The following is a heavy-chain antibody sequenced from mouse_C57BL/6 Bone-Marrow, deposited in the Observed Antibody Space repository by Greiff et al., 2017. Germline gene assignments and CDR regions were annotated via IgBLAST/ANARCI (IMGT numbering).Heavy chain of an antibody. CDR3: ARLYYGNFFDY. V-gene: IGHV8-8*01. D-gene: IGHD2-1*01. CDR1: GFSLSTFGMG. CDR2: IWWGDAK. J-gene: IGHJ2*01. Sequence: QVTLKECGPGILQPSQTLSLTCSFSGFSLSTFGMGVGWIRQPSGKGLEWLAHIWWGDAKYYNPALKSRLTISKDTSKNQVFLKIANVDTADTATYYCARLYYGNFFDYWGQGTTLTVSS.